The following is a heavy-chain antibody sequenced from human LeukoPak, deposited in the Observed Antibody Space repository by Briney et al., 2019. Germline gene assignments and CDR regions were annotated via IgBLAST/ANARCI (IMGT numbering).Heavy chain of an antibody. CDR1: GFTFSDYY. V-gene: IGHV3-11*01. J-gene: IGHJ6*02. CDR2: ISSGSTI. Sequence: GGSLRLSCAASGFTFSDYYMSWIRQAPGKGLEWVSYISSGSTIYYADSVKGRFTISRDNAKNSLYLQMNSLRAEDTAVYYCARDTDGMDVWGQGTTVTVSS. CDR3: ARDTDGMDV.